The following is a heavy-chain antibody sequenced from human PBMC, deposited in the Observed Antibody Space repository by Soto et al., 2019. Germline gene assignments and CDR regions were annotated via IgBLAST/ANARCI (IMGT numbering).Heavy chain of an antibody. CDR3: ATSGGGWYLY. CDR1: GYTFSSYD. Sequence: QVQLVQSGAEVKKPGASVKVSCKASGYTFSSYDINWVRQATGQGLEWMRWLNPNSGDTGYAQKFXGGVXLXRNTSINTAYIELSSLTSDDTAVYYCATSGGGWYLYWGQGTLVTVSS. CDR2: LNPNSGDT. D-gene: IGHD6-19*01. J-gene: IGHJ4*02. V-gene: IGHV1-8*01.